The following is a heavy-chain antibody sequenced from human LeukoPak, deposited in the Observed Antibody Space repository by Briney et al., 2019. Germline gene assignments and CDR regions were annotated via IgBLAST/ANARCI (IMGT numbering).Heavy chain of an antibody. V-gene: IGHV3-33*01. J-gene: IGHJ4*02. Sequence: GGSLRLSCAASGFTFSSYGMHWVRQAPGKGLEWVAVIWYDGSNKYYADSVKGRFTISRDNSKNTLYLQMNSLRAEDTAVYFCARRTGDTRFCSRFSCFLPDYWGQGTLVTVSS. CDR1: GFTFSSYG. CDR3: ARRTGDTRFCSRFSCFLPDY. CDR2: IWYDGSNK. D-gene: IGHD2-2*01.